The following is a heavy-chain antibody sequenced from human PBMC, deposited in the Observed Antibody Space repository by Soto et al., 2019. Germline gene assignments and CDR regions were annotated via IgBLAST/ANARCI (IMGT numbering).Heavy chain of an antibody. Sequence: GGSLRLSCAASGFIFSTYNMNWVRQAPGKGLEWVSSISSSSDYIYYADSVRGRFTISRDNANNSLYLQLNSLRADDTAVYYCASSVGGMWDWFDPWGQGTLVTVSS. CDR3: ASSVGGMWDWFDP. J-gene: IGHJ5*02. V-gene: IGHV3-21*01. CDR2: ISSSSDYI. D-gene: IGHD3-10*01. CDR1: GFIFSTYN.